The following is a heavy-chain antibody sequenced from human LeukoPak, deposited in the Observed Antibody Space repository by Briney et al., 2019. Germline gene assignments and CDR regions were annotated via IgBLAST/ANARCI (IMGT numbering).Heavy chain of an antibody. Sequence: PGGSLRLSCAASGFTFSSYSMNWVRQAPGKGLEWVSYISSSSSTIYYADSVKGRFTISRDNSKNTLYLQMNSLRAEDTAVYYCAKNQPLSPLHPFIDYWGQGTLVTVSS. D-gene: IGHD3-16*02. CDR2: ISSSSSTI. V-gene: IGHV3-48*01. J-gene: IGHJ4*02. CDR3: AKNQPLSPLHPFIDY. CDR1: GFTFSSYS.